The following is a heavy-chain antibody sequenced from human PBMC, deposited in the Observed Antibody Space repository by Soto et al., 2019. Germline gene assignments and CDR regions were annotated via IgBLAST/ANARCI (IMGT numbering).Heavy chain of an antibody. Sequence: QVQLQESGPGLVKPSQTLSLTCTVAGGSISSGGYYLSWIRQHPGKGLEWIGYIYYSGSTYYNPSLKSRVTTSVDTSKNQFSLKLSSVTAADTAVYYCGARGDFWSGSYGMDVWGQGTTVTVSS. J-gene: IGHJ6*02. CDR2: IYYSGST. V-gene: IGHV4-31*03. CDR1: GGSISSGGYY. CDR3: GARGDFWSGSYGMDV. D-gene: IGHD3-3*01.